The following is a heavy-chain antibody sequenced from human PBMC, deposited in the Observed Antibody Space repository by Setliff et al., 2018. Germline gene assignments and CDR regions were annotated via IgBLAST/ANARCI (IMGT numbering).Heavy chain of an antibody. CDR3: STAEGDSSSFYHNMDV. CDR2: IKSKPDGGAA. V-gene: IGHV3-15*01. J-gene: IGHJ6*02. Sequence: PGGSLRLSCAASGFTLSNAWMIWVRQAPGKGLEWVGQIKSKPDGGAAEYASPARGRFTISRDDSKSTLYLQMSSLKTEDTAVCYCSTAEGDSSSFYHNMDVWGQGSTVTVSS. CDR1: GFTLSNAW. D-gene: IGHD6-6*01.